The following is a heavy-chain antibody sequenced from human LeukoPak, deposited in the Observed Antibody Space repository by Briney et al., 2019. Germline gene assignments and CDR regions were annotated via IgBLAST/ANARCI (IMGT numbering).Heavy chain of an antibody. Sequence: SETLSLTCTVSGGSISTSYWRWIRQPPGKGLEWIGYIYTSGSTNYNPSLKSRVTISVDTSKNQFSLKLNSVTAADTAVYYCARGGGYGSSPLKWGQGTLVTVSS. V-gene: IGHV4-4*09. D-gene: IGHD6-6*01. CDR2: IYTSGST. J-gene: IGHJ4*02. CDR3: ARGGGYGSSPLK. CDR1: GGSISTSY.